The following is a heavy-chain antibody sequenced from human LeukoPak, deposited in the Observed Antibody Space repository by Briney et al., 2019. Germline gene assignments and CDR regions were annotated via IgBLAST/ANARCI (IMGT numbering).Heavy chain of an antibody. CDR3: AKDHKANSGSATLFDF. D-gene: IGHD1-26*01. Sequence: PGGSLRLSCAASGFTFSTYAMNWVRQAPGKGLEWVSGISGSGGSTYCADSVKGRFTISRDNSKNTLYLQLNSLRAEDTAIYYCAKDHKANSGSATLFDFWGQGTLVTVSS. J-gene: IGHJ4*02. CDR2: ISGSGGST. CDR1: GFTFSTYA. V-gene: IGHV3-23*01.